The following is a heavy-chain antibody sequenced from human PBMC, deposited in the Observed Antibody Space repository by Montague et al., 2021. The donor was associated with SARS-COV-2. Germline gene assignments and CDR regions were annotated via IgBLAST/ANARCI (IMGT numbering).Heavy chain of an antibody. CDR1: GGSVSSSSYY. J-gene: IGHJ6*02. Sequence: SETLSLTCTVSGGSVSSSSYYWGWIRQPPGKGLEWIGSMYYSGSTXYNPSLKSRVTTSVDTSKNQFSLRLSSVTAAETAVYYCARGYCSGSGCYYYYGMDVWGQGTTVTVSS. CDR2: MYYSGST. V-gene: IGHV4-39*07. CDR3: ARGYCSGSGCYYYYGMDV. D-gene: IGHD2-15*01.